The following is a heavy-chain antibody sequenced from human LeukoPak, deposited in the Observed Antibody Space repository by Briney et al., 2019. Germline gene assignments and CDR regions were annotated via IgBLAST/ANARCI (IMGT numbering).Heavy chain of an antibody. Sequence: GGSLRLSCAASGFIFSNYWMSWVRQAPGKGLEWVANIKQDGSEKYYVDSVKGRFTISRDNAKNSLYLHMNSLRADDTAVYYCARGGSCSGGNCKYTRKEIGYWGQGTLVTVSS. V-gene: IGHV3-7*01. CDR3: ARGGSCSGGNCKYTRKEIGY. J-gene: IGHJ4*02. CDR1: GFIFSNYW. D-gene: IGHD2-15*01. CDR2: IKQDGSEK.